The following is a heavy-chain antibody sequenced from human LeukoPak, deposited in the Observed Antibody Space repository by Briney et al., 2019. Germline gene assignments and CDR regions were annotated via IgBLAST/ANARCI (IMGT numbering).Heavy chain of an antibody. D-gene: IGHD6-19*01. CDR1: GGSISSSSYY. Sequence: KPSETLSLTCTVSGGSISSSSYYWGWIRQPPGKGLEWIGSIYYSGSTYYNPSLKSRVTISVDTSKNQFSLKLSSVTAADTAVYYCARYRLATGVFDYWGQGTLVTVSS. CDR3: ARYRLATGVFDY. V-gene: IGHV4-39*01. J-gene: IGHJ4*02. CDR2: IYYSGST.